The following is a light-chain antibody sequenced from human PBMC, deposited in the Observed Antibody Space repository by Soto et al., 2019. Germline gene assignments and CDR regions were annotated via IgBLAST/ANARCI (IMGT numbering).Light chain of an antibody. Sequence: DIRLTQSPSSLSASVGDTITITCRASRTINTYLNWYQQKPGEPPSLLIYDASTLPDGVPSRFSGSGSGADFPLTISGLHPEDVACYHCQHTYWDLSFGGGTKV. J-gene: IGKJ4*01. CDR1: RTINTY. V-gene: IGKV1-39*01. CDR3: QHTYWDLS. CDR2: DAS.